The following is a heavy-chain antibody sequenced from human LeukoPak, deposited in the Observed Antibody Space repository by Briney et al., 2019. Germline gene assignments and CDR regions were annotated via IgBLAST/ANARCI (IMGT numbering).Heavy chain of an antibody. Sequence: PGGSLRLSCAASGFTFSSCAMHWVRQAPGKGLEWVAVISYDGSNKYYADSVKGRFTISRDNSKNTLYLQMNSLRAEDTAVYYCARDHGYGDYVEDYWGQGTLVTVSS. CDR2: ISYDGSNK. D-gene: IGHD4-17*01. V-gene: IGHV3-30-3*01. CDR3: ARDHGYGDYVEDY. CDR1: GFTFSSCA. J-gene: IGHJ4*02.